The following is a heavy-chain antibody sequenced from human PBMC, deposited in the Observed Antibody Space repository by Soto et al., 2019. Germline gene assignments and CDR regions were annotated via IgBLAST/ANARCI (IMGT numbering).Heavy chain of an antibody. D-gene: IGHD3-3*01. CDR3: ARHALDFWSGQDAFDI. CDR2: IYYSGST. J-gene: IGHJ3*02. Sequence: ASETLSLTCTVSGGSISSYYWSWIRQPPGKGLEWIGYIYYSGSTNYNPSHKSRVTISVDTSKNQFSLKLSSVTAADTAVYYCARHALDFWSGQDAFDIWGQGTMVTVSS. CDR1: GGSISSYY. V-gene: IGHV4-59*08.